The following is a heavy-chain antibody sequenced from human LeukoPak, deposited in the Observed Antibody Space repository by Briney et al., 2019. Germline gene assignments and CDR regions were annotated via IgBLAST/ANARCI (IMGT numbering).Heavy chain of an antibody. CDR1: GGSISSYY. J-gene: IGHJ4*02. Sequence: SETLSLTCTVSGGSISSYYWSWIRQPPGKGLEWTGYIYYSGSTNYNPSLKSRVTVSVDTSKNQFSLKLSSVTAADTAIYYCARAVSGRFDYWGQGTLVTVSS. CDR2: IYYSGST. CDR3: ARAVSGRFDY. V-gene: IGHV4-59*08. D-gene: IGHD6-19*01.